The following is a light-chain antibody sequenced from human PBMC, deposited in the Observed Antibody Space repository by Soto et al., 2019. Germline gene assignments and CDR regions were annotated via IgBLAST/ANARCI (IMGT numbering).Light chain of an antibody. CDR3: SSYSSNNPVL. CDR2: DVT. Sequence: QSALTQPAAVSGSPGQSITISCTGTSGDVGGQTYVSWYQQYPGKAPKPILFDVTDRPSGVPDRFSGSKSGNTASLTISGLQAEDEAAYYCSSYSSNNPVLFGGGTKVTVL. V-gene: IGLV2-14*03. J-gene: IGLJ2*01. CDR1: SGDVGGQTY.